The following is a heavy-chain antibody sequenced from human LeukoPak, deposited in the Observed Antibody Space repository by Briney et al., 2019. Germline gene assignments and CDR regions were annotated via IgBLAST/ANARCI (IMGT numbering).Heavy chain of an antibody. CDR2: IYYSGST. CDR1: GFTFSSYA. V-gene: IGHV4-59*08. D-gene: IGHD1-26*01. CDR3: ARLASGGYGPLTPFDY. J-gene: IGHJ4*02. Sequence: PGGSLRLSCAASGFTFSSYAMSWIRQPPGKGLEWIGDIYYSGSTNYNPSLKSRVTISVDTSKNQFSLRLSSVTAADTAVYYSARLASGGYGPLTPFDYWGQGTLVTVSS.